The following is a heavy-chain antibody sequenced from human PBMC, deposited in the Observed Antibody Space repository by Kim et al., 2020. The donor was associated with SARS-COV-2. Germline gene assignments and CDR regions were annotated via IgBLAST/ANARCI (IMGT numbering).Heavy chain of an antibody. CDR1: GFTFSGYY. CDR2: ISCSGSNI. J-gene: IGHJ3*02. CDR3: ARDIEEDNWNYGILDI. V-gene: IGHV3-11*04. Sequence: GGSLRLSCAASGFTFSGYYMSWIRQAPGKGLEWVSYISCSGSNIYYADSVKGRFTISRDNAKNSLYLQMNSLRAEDTAVYYCARDIEEDNWNYGILDIRGQRTMGTVSS. D-gene: IGHD1-7*01.